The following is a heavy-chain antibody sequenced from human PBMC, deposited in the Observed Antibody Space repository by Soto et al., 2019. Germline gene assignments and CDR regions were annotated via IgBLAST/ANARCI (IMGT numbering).Heavy chain of an antibody. Sequence: QLPLQESGSGLVKPSQTLSLTCAVSGGSISSGGYSWSWIRQPPGKGLEWIGYIYHSGSTYYNPSLQSXXTISVDRSKNQFSLKLSSVTAADTAVYYCARVPDRWGQGTLVTVSS. D-gene: IGHD2-2*01. V-gene: IGHV4-30-2*01. J-gene: IGHJ5*02. CDR2: IYHSGST. CDR3: ARVPDR. CDR1: GGSISSGGYS.